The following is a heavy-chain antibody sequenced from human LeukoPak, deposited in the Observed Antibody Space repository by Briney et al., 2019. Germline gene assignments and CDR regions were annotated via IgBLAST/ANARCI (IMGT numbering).Heavy chain of an antibody. Sequence: GGSLRLSCAASGFTFSSFTMSWVRQAPGKGLEWVSSISGSGGGTYYADSVKGRFTISRDNSKNTLYLQMNSLRAEDTAVYYCAKWEGGMITFGGVLDYWGQGTLVTVSS. CDR3: AKWEGGMITFGGVLDY. V-gene: IGHV3-23*01. CDR2: ISGSGGGT. D-gene: IGHD3-16*01. CDR1: GFTFSSFT. J-gene: IGHJ4*02.